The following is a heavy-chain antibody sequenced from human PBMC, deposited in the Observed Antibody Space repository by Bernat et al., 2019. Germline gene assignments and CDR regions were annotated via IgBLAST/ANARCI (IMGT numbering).Heavy chain of an antibody. Sequence: QVQLQQWGAGLLKPSETLSLTCAVYGGSFSGYYWSWIRQPPGKGLEWIGEINHSGSTNYNPSLKSRVTISVDTSKNQFSLKLSSVTAADTAVYYCARVGRSWYLHWFDPWGQGTLVTVSS. CDR1: GGSFSGYY. CDR2: INHSGST. V-gene: IGHV4-34*01. CDR3: ARVGRSWYLHWFDP. J-gene: IGHJ5*02. D-gene: IGHD6-13*01.